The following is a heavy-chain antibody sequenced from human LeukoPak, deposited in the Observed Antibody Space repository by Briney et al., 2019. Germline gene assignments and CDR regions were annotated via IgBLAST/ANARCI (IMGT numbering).Heavy chain of an antibody. CDR2: IYYSGST. D-gene: IGHD6-6*01. CDR3: ARMYSSSSNWFDP. CDR1: GGSISSYY. J-gene: IGHJ5*02. V-gene: IGHV4-59*08. Sequence: SETLSPTCTVSGGSISSYYWSWIRQPPGKGLEWIGYIYYSGSTNYNPSLKSRVTISVDTSKNQFSLKLSSVTAADTAVYYCARMYSSSSNWFDPWGQGTLVTVSS.